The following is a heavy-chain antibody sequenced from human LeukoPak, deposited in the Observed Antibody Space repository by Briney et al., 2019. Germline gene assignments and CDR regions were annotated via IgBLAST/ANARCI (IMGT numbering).Heavy chain of an antibody. D-gene: IGHD6-13*01. J-gene: IGHJ4*02. V-gene: IGHV3-30*02. CDR1: GFTFSSYA. Sequence: GGSLRLSCAASGFTFSSYALTWVRQAPGKGLEWVAFIRYDGSNKYYADSVKGRFTISRDNSKNTLYLQMSSLRAEDTAVYYCAKGGLYRGIWQQPIDYWGQGTLVTVSS. CDR3: AKGGLYRGIWQQPIDY. CDR2: IRYDGSNK.